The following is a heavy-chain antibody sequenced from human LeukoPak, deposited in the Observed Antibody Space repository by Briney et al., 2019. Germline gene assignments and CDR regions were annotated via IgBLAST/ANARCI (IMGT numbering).Heavy chain of an antibody. J-gene: IGHJ6*03. CDR2: IYHSGIT. V-gene: IGHV4-38-2*02. D-gene: IGHD4-11*01. Sequence: SETLSLTCTVSGYSISSGYYWGWIRQPPGKGLEWIGSIYHSGITYYNPSLKSRVTISVDTSKNQFSLKLSSVTAADTAVYYCARGHSIEPYYYYYYMDVWGKGTTVTVSS. CDR3: ARGHSIEPYYYYYYMDV. CDR1: GYSISSGYY.